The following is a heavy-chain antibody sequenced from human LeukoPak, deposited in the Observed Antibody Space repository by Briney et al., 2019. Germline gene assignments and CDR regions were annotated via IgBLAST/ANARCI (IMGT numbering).Heavy chain of an antibody. Sequence: GGSLRLSCAASGFTFSSYAMTWVRQAPGKGLEWVTAISGGGGSAYYADSVKGRFTISRDSSMNTLYLQMNSLTAGDTAVYYCAKAVGATRGYYYSGMDVWGQGTTVTVSS. CDR2: ISGGGGSA. D-gene: IGHD1-26*01. CDR3: AKAVGATRGYYYSGMDV. J-gene: IGHJ6*02. CDR1: GFTFSSYA. V-gene: IGHV3-23*01.